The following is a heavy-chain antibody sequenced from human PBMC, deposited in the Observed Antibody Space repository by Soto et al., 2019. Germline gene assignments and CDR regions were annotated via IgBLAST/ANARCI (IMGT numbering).Heavy chain of an antibody. CDR3: ARYYDILTGRRGNWFDP. D-gene: IGHD3-9*01. CDR2: IYYSGST. CDR1: GGSISSSSYY. J-gene: IGHJ5*02. V-gene: IGHV4-39*01. Sequence: QLQLQELGSGLVKPSETLSLTCTVSGGSISSSSYYWGWIRQPPGKGLEWIGSIYYSGSTYYNPSLKSRVTISVDTSKNQFSLKLSSVTAADTAVYYCARYYDILTGRRGNWFDPWGQGTLVTVSS.